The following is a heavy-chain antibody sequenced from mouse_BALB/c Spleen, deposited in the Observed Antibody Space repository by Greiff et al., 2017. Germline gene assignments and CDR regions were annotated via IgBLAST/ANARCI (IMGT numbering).Heavy chain of an antibody. J-gene: IGHJ2*01. Sequence: DVMLVESGGDLVKPGGSLKLSCAASGFTFSSYGMSWVRQTPDKRLEWVATISSGGSYTYYPDSVKGRFTISRDNAKNTLYLQMSSLKSEDTAMYYCARQDYYGSSRPYYFDYWGQGTTLTVSS. CDR3: ARQDYYGSSRPYYFDY. V-gene: IGHV5-6*02. CDR2: ISSGGSYT. CDR1: GFTFSSYG. D-gene: IGHD1-1*01.